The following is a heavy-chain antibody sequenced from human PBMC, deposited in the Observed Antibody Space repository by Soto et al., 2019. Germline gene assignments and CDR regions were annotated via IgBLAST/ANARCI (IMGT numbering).Heavy chain of an antibody. CDR1: GYTFTSYA. Sequence: QVPLVQSGAEEKKPGASVKDSCKASGYTFTSYAMHWVRQAPGQRLEWMGWINAGNGNTKYSQKFQGRVTITRDTSASTAYMELSSLRSEDTAVYYCARIIVVVTAIDYWGQGTLVTFSS. CDR2: INAGNGNT. J-gene: IGHJ4*02. D-gene: IGHD2-21*02. V-gene: IGHV1-3*05. CDR3: ARIIVVVTAIDY.